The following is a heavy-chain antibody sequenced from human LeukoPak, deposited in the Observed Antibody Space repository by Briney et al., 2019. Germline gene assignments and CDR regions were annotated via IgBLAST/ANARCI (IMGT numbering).Heavy chain of an antibody. Sequence: SETLSLTCAVYGGSFSGYYWSWIRQPPGKGLEWIGEINHSGSTNYNPSLKSRVTISVDTSKNQFSLKLSSVTAEDTAVYYCARTEVKEMPVTGPPPWGQGTLVTVSS. CDR2: INHSGST. D-gene: IGHD6-19*01. V-gene: IGHV4-34*01. CDR1: GGSFSGYY. J-gene: IGHJ5*02. CDR3: ARTEVKEMPVTGPPP.